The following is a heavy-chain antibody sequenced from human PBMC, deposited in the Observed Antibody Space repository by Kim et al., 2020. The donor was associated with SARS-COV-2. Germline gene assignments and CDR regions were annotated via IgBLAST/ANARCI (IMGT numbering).Heavy chain of an antibody. D-gene: IGHD3-9*01. Sequence: AQKFQGRVTMTEDTATDTAYMELSSLRSEDTAVYSCATPRDILTGYFDYWGQGTLVTVSS. CDR3: ATPRDILTGYFDY. V-gene: IGHV1-24*01. J-gene: IGHJ4*02.